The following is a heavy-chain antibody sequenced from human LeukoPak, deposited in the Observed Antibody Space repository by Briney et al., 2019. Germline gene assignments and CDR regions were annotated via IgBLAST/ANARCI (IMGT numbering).Heavy chain of an antibody. CDR2: ISGFNGNA. CDR1: GYSFTNCG. V-gene: IGHV1-18*01. D-gene: IGHD6-13*01. Sequence: ASVKVSCKASGYSFTNCGISWVRQAPGQGLEWMGWISGFNGNANFAPKLQDRVTLTTDAFTSTAYMELRSLRSDDTAVYYCAKDERSAAAGDASYLDSWGQGTLVTVSS. CDR3: AKDERSAAAGDASYLDS. J-gene: IGHJ4*02.